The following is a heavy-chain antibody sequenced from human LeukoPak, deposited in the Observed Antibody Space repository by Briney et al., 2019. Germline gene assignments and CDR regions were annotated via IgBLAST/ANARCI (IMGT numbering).Heavy chain of an antibody. CDR1: GYSISSDYY. V-gene: IGHV4-38-2*01. J-gene: IGHJ4*02. D-gene: IGHD3-16*01. CDR3: ARSIEGGPLTSDY. CDR2: IYHSGST. Sequence: SETLSLTCAVSGYSISSDYYWGWIRQPPGKGLEWIGSIYHSGSTYYNPSLKSRVTISVDTSKNQFSLKLSSVTAANTAVYYCARSIEGGPLTSDYWGQGTLVTVSS.